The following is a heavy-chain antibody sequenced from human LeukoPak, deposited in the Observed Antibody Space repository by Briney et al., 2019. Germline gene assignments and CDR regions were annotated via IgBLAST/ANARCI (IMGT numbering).Heavy chain of an antibody. CDR1: GYTFTNYA. CDR2: ISAGSGNT. J-gene: IGHJ6*03. D-gene: IGHD2-2*01. Sequence: GASVKVSCKASGYTFTNYAMHWVRQAPGQRLEWMGWISAGSGNTNYSQKFQGRVTITRDTSASTAYMELSSLRSEDTAVYYCAKDPWVGVPADYYYYMDVWGKGTTVTVSS. CDR3: AKDPWVGVPADYYYYMDV. V-gene: IGHV1-3*01.